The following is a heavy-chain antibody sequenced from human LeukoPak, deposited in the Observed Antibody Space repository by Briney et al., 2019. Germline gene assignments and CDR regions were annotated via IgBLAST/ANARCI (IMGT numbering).Heavy chain of an antibody. CDR1: GYTFTSYG. V-gene: IGHV1-18*01. CDR2: ISAYNGNT. CDR3: ARNIVATTNYDY. D-gene: IGHD5-12*01. Sequence: ALVKVSCKASGYTFTSYGISWVRQAPGQGLEWMGWISAYNGNTNYAQKFQGRVTLTWDTSISTAYMELSSLTSEDTAVYYCARNIVATTNYDYWGQGTLVTVSS. J-gene: IGHJ4*02.